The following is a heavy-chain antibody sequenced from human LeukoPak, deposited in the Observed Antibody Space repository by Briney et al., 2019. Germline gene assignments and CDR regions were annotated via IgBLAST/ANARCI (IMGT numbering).Heavy chain of an antibody. J-gene: IGHJ6*02. CDR3: AGYGDYEYYYYYGMDV. CDR1: GFTFSSYS. V-gene: IGHV3-48*04. CDR2: ISSSSSTI. Sequence: GGSLRLSCAASGFTFSSYSMNWVRQAPGKGLEWVSYISSSSSTIYYADSVKGRFTISRDNAKNSLYLQMNSLRAEDTAVYYCAGYGDYEYYYYYGMDVWGQGTTVTVSS. D-gene: IGHD4-17*01.